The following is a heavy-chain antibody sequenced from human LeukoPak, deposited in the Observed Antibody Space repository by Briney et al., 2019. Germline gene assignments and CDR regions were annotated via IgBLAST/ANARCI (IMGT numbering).Heavy chain of an antibody. CDR3: ARYYDSSGYWSTPHFDY. V-gene: IGHV4-61*01. CDR1: GASVSGVSFY. J-gene: IGHJ4*02. D-gene: IGHD3-22*01. CDR2: IQYSGST. Sequence: PSETLSLTCTVSGASVSGVSFYWNWIRQPPGKGLQYIGYIQYSGSTNYNPSLKSRVTISVDTSKNQFSLKLRSVTAADTAVYYRARYYDSSGYWSTPHFDYWGQGTLVTVSS.